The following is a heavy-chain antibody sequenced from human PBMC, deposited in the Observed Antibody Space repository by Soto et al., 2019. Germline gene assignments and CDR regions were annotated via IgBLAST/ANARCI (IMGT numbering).Heavy chain of an antibody. V-gene: IGHV4-4*02. CDR3: ARHQSHSSSYVDP. D-gene: IGHD6-13*01. Sequence: PSETLSLTCAVSGGSISSSNWWSWVRQPPGKGLEWIGDIYYSGSTNYNPSLKSRVTISGDTSKNQFSLKLSSVTAADTAVYYCARHQSHSSSYVDPWGQGTLVTVSS. CDR1: GGSISSSNW. J-gene: IGHJ5*02. CDR2: IYYSGST.